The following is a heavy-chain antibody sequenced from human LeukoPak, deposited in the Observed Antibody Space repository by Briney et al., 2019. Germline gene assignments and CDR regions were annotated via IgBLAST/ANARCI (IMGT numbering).Heavy chain of an antibody. CDR2: ISGNSDDT. V-gene: IGHV3-23*01. CDR3: AKVRIPTGGVWFDL. D-gene: IGHD2-8*02. J-gene: IGHJ5*02. Sequence: GGSLRLSCAASGFTFSSYAMTWIRQAPGKGLEWVSSISGNSDDTYYSDSVKGRFTISRDNSKNMVYLQMNSLRAEDTAVYSCAKVRIPTGGVWFDLWAQGTLDSVSS. CDR1: GFTFSSYA.